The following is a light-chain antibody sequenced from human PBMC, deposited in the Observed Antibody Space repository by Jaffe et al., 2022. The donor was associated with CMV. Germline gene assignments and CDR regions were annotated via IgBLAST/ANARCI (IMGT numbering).Light chain of an antibody. CDR1: SSNIGNNY. CDR3: GTWDSSLSAWV. J-gene: IGLJ3*02. Sequence: QSVLTQPPSVSAAPGQKVTISCSGSSSNIGNNYVSWYQHLPGTAPRLLIYDNNKRPSGIPDRFSGSKSDTSATLGITGLQTGDEADYYCGTWDSSLSAWVFGGGTKLTVL. CDR2: DNN. V-gene: IGLV1-51*01.